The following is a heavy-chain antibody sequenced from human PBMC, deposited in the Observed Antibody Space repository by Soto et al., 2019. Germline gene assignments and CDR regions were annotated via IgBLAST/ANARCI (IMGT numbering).Heavy chain of an antibody. CDR1: GFTFSSYG. V-gene: IGHV3-33*01. Sequence: QVQLVESGGGVVQPGRSLRLSCAASGFTFSSYGMHWVRQAPGKGLEWVAVIWYDGSNKYYVDSVKGRFTISRDNSKNTLYLQMNSLRAEDTAVYYCARESTHYDILTGYYSVDYFDYWGQGTLVTVSS. J-gene: IGHJ4*02. CDR2: IWYDGSNK. D-gene: IGHD3-9*01. CDR3: ARESTHYDILTGYYSVDYFDY.